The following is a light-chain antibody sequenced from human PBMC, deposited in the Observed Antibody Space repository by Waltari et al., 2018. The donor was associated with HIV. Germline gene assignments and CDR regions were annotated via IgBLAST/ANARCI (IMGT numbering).Light chain of an antibody. V-gene: IGLV2-14*01. CDR3: SSYTSSSTL. CDR1: SGDICSFNY. J-gene: IGLJ2*01. CDR2: EVS. Sequence: QSALTQPASVSGSPGQSITIPCTGSSGDICSFNYVSWYQQPPGKVPKLMIYEVSNRPSGISNRFSGSKSGNPASLTISGLQAEDEADYYCSSYTSSSTLFGGGTKLTVL.